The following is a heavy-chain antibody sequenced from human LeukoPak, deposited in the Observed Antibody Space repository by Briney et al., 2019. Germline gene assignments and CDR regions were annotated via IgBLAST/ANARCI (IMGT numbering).Heavy chain of an antibody. J-gene: IGHJ5*02. CDR1: GYTFSDYY. V-gene: IGHV3-11*01. D-gene: IGHD3-9*01. CDR3: AKGGLRYGYWFDH. Sequence: GGSLRLSCAASGYTFSDYYMSWIRQAPGKGLEWVSYISSTGNSIFYADSVKGRFTISRDNAKNSLSLQLNSLRAEDTAVYYCAKGGLRYGYWFDHWGQGTLVTVSS. CDR2: ISSTGNSI.